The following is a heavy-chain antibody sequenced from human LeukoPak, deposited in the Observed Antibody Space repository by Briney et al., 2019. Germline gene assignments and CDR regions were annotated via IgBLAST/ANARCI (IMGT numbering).Heavy chain of an antibody. Sequence: PSETLSLTCAVSGGSISSSNWWSWVRPPPGKGLEWIGEIYHSGSTNYNPSLKSRVTISVDKSKNQFSLKLSSVTAADTAVYYCARDGSSGWYSRWFDPWGQGTLVTVSS. V-gene: IGHV4-4*02. CDR2: IYHSGST. CDR3: ARDGSSGWYSRWFDP. CDR1: GGSISSSNW. J-gene: IGHJ5*02. D-gene: IGHD6-19*01.